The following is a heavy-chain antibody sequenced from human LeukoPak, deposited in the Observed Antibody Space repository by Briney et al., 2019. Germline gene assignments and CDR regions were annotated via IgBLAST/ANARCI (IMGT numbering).Heavy chain of an antibody. CDR2: IYTSGST. V-gene: IGHV4-61*02. D-gene: IGHD3-9*01. Sequence: PSETLSLTCTVSGGSINSGSYYWSWIPQPAGKGLEWIGRIYTSGSTNYNPSLKSRVTISVDTSKNQFSLKLSSVTAADTAVYYCARNVLRYFDWLLPHWFDPWGQGTLVTVSS. J-gene: IGHJ5*02. CDR1: GGSINSGSYY. CDR3: ARNVLRYFDWLLPHWFDP.